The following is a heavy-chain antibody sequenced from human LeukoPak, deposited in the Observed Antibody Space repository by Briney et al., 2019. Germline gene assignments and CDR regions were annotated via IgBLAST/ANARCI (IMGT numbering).Heavy chain of an antibody. D-gene: IGHD6-13*01. CDR1: GYTFTSYD. CDR3: ARGGSSWSYYYYGMDV. Sequence: ASVKVSCKASGYTFTSYDINWVRQATGQGLEWMGWMNPNSGNTGYAQKFQGRVTMTRNTSISTAYMVLSSLRSEDTAVYYCARGGSSWSYYYYGMDVWGQGTTVTVSS. J-gene: IGHJ6*02. CDR2: MNPNSGNT. V-gene: IGHV1-8*01.